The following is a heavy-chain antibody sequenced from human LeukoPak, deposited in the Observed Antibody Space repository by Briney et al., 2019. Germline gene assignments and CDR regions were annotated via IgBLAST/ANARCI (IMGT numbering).Heavy chain of an antibody. Sequence: ASVKVSCKASGYTFTSYDIHWVRQATGQGLEWMGRMNPNRGDTDYAQKFQGRVTMTRDTSISTAYMELSSLRSEDTALYYCARPRWGSGWYYFDYWGQGTLVAVSS. V-gene: IGHV1-8*01. CDR1: GYTFTSYD. CDR2: MNPNRGDT. CDR3: ARPRWGSGWYYFDY. J-gene: IGHJ4*02. D-gene: IGHD6-19*01.